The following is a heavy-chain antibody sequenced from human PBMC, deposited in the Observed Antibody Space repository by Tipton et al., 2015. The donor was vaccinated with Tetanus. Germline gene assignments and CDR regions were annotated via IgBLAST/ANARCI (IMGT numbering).Heavy chain of an antibody. Sequence: TLSLTCTVSGGSINRGDYYWTWIRQSPGKGLEWIGYIYYNGNIYYNPSLESRAIISGDTSKNQFSLKLTSVSAADTAVYYCARGNGEGSGWYTYWGQGTQVTVAS. CDR2: IYYNGNI. CDR3: ARGNGEGSGWYTY. CDR1: GGSINRGDYY. D-gene: IGHD6-19*01. V-gene: IGHV4-30-4*01. J-gene: IGHJ4*02.